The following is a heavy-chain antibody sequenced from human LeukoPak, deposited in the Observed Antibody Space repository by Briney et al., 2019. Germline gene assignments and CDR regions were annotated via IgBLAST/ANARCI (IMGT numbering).Heavy chain of an antibody. J-gene: IGHJ4*02. CDR3: ATDLVLDVYYYGSGSSIRGNDY. CDR1: GFTFSSYS. D-gene: IGHD3-10*01. CDR2: ISSSSSYI. Sequence: GGSLRLSCAASGFTFSSYSMNWVRQAPGKGLEWVSSISSSSSYIYYADSVKGRFTISRDNAKNSLYLQMNSLRAEDTAVYYCATDLVLDVYYYGSGSSIRGNDYWAQGTLVTVSS. V-gene: IGHV3-21*01.